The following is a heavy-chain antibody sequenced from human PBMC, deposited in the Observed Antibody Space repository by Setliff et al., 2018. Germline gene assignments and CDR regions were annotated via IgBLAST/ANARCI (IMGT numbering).Heavy chain of an antibody. CDR2: IKPIFGSA. CDR1: GGTFSSYA. CDR3: ASWRGKGTSGGNYYYGTDV. Sequence: SVKVSCKASGGTFSSYAISWVRQAPGQGLEWIGGIKPIFGSADYAQKFQGRVTITADEPTTTAHMELTSLTSEDTAVYYCASWRGKGTSGGNYYYGTDVWGQGTTVTVSS. J-gene: IGHJ6*02. V-gene: IGHV1-69*13. D-gene: IGHD3-16*01.